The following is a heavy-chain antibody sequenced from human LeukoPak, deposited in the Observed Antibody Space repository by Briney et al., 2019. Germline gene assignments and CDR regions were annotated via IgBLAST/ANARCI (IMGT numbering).Heavy chain of an antibody. V-gene: IGHV1-69*13. J-gene: IGHJ4*02. CDR3: AAMYYDSSGYYPEYYFDY. CDR1: GATFSSYA. Sequence: PVKVSCKASGATFSSYAISWVRQAPGHGREWMGGFIPCVGTANYEQKFQGSVTITADESTSTGYMELSSLRSENTAVYYCAAMYYDSSGYYPEYYFDYWGQGTLVTVSS. D-gene: IGHD3-22*01. CDR2: FIPCVGTA.